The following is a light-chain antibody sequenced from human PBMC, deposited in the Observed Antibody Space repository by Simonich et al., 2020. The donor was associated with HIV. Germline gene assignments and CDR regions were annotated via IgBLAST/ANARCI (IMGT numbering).Light chain of an antibody. V-gene: IGLV2-11*01. Sequence: QSALTQPPSASGSPGQSVTISCTGTSSDVGGYNYVSWYQQHPGKAPKLVIYDVDQRPSGVPDRFSGSKSGNTASLTISGLQADDESDYYCCSYAGRYTVFGGGTKLIVL. CDR1: SSDVGGYNY. CDR2: DVD. CDR3: CSYAGRYTV. J-gene: IGLJ2*01.